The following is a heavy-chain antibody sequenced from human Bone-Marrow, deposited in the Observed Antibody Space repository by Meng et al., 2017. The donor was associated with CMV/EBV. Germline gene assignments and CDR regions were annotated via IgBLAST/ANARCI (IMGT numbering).Heavy chain of an antibody. V-gene: IGHV3-66*02. D-gene: IGHD6-6*01. J-gene: IGHJ4*02. Sequence: GESLKISCQTSGYTFSNYWIGWVRQMSGKGLEWVSVIYSGGSTYYADSVKGRFTISRDNSKNTLYLQMNSLRAEDTAVYYCARTESSSPHFDYWGQGTLVTVSS. CDR2: IYSGGST. CDR1: GYTFSNYW. CDR3: ARTESSSPHFDY.